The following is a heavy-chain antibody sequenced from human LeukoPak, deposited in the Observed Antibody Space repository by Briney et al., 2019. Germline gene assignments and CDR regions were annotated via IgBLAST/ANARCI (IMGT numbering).Heavy chain of an antibody. CDR2: IDPSDSET. CDR3: ARQTAMGRSGDY. D-gene: IGHD5-18*01. Sequence: GESLKISCQAPGFSFTSYWIGWVRQMPGKGLEWMGIIDPSDSETRYTPSFQGQVTISVDKSLTTADLQWNSLKASDTAMYYCARQTAMGRSGDYWGQGTLVTVSS. CDR1: GFSFTSYW. J-gene: IGHJ4*02. V-gene: IGHV5-51*01.